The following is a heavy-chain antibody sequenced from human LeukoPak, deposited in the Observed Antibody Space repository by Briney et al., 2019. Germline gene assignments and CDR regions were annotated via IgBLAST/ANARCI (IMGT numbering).Heavy chain of an antibody. CDR3: AKQVGSAWWYYYMDV. J-gene: IGHJ6*03. V-gene: IGHV3-23*01. CDR2: LTGSGSST. D-gene: IGHD2-15*01. Sequence: PGGSLRLSCAASGFTFSDFAMSWVRQAPGKGLEWVSDLTGSGSSTYYADSVKGRFTVSRDNSKNTLYLQMNSLRAEDTAVYYCAKQVGSAWWYYYMDVWGKGTTATVSS. CDR1: GFTFSDFA.